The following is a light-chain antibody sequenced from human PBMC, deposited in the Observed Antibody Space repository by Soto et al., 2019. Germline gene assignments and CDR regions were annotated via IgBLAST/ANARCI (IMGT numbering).Light chain of an antibody. CDR3: QQYDTYWT. V-gene: IGKV1-5*01. J-gene: IGKJ1*01. CDR2: DAS. CDR1: QGISTY. Sequence: DIQMTQSPSSLSESAGDRVTITCRASQGISTYLNWYQQKPGSAPKVLIYDASSLESGVPSRFSGSRSETEFTLTISSLQPDDFATYYCQQYDTYWTFGQGTKVDIK.